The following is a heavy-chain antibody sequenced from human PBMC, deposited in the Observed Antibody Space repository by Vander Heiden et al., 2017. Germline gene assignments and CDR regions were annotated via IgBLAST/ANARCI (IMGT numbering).Heavy chain of an antibody. CDR3: ARGGDSNYFDY. V-gene: IGHV3-33*01. J-gene: IGHJ4*02. D-gene: IGHD3-22*01. CDR1: GFTFRSYG. CDR2: IWYDGSKK. Sequence: QVQLVESGGGGVQPGRALRLSCAACGFTFRSYGMHWVRQAPGKGLEWVAVIWYDGSKKYEADSVKGRFTISRDNAKNTLYLQMKRMRAEDTAVYYVARGGDSNYFDYWCQGTMVTVSS.